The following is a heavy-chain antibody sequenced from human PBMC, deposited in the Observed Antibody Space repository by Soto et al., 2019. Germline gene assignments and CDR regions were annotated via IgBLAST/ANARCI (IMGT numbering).Heavy chain of an antibody. CDR1: GFPFSSYW. D-gene: IGHD3-3*01. J-gene: IGHJ3*02. CDR3: ARDPAYDFWSGYYGLPSYAFDI. Sequence: PGGSLRLSCAASGFPFSSYWMHWVRPAPGKGLVWVSRINSDGSSTSYADSVKGRFTISRDNAKNTLYLQMNSLRAEDTAVYYCARDPAYDFWSGYYGLPSYAFDIWGQGTMVTVSS. CDR2: INSDGSST. V-gene: IGHV3-74*01.